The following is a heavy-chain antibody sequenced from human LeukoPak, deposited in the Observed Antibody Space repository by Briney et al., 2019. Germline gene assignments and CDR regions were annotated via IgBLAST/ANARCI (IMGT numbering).Heavy chain of an antibody. Sequence: SETLSHTCTVSGGSISSYYWSWIRQPPGKGLEWIGYIYYSGSTNYNPSLKSRVTISVDTSKNQFSLKLSSVTAADTAVYYCARSPAYSSSWNRWFDPWGQGTLVTVSS. V-gene: IGHV4-59*01. CDR1: GGSISSYY. D-gene: IGHD6-13*01. J-gene: IGHJ5*02. CDR3: ARSPAYSSSWNRWFDP. CDR2: IYYSGST.